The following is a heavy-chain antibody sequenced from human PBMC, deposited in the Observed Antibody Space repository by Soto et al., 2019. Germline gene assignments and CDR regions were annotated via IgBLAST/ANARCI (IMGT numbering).Heavy chain of an antibody. Sequence: HPGGSLRLSCAASGFTFSIYGMHWVRQAPGKGLEWVAVISYDGSNKYYADSVKGRFTISRDNSKNTLYLQMNSLRAEDTAVYYCARWPGSSSSPSDYGMDVWGQGTTVTVSS. D-gene: IGHD6-6*01. CDR2: ISYDGSNK. CDR3: ARWPGSSSSPSDYGMDV. V-gene: IGHV3-30*03. CDR1: GFTFSIYG. J-gene: IGHJ6*02.